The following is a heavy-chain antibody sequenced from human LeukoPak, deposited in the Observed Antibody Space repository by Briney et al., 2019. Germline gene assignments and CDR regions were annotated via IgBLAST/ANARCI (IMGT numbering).Heavy chain of an antibody. CDR3: ATYSSGYYYFDY. D-gene: IGHD3-22*01. CDR1: GFTFSSYA. J-gene: IGHJ4*02. Sequence: GGSLRLSCAASGFTFSSYAMSWVRQAPGKGLEWVSAISGSGGSTYYADSVKGRFTISRDNSKNTLYLQMNSLRAEDTAVYYCATYSSGYYYFDYWAREPWSPSPQ. V-gene: IGHV3-23*01. CDR2: ISGSGGST.